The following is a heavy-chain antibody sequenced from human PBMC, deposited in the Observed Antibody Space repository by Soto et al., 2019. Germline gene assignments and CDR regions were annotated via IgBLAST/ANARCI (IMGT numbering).Heavy chain of an antibody. CDR2: IIPILGIA. CDR3: AIEKVGATSVHVFDI. CDR1: GGTFSSYT. V-gene: IGHV1-69*02. Sequence: SVKVSCKASGGTFSSYTISWVRQAPGQGLEWMGRIIPILGIANYAQKFQGRVTITADKSTSTAYMELSSLRSEDTAVYYCAIEKVGATSVHVFDIWGQGTMVTVSS. J-gene: IGHJ3*02. D-gene: IGHD1-26*01.